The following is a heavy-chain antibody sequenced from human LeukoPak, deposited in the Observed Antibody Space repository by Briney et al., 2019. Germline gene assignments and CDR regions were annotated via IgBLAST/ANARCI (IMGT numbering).Heavy chain of an antibody. J-gene: IGHJ5*02. D-gene: IGHD4-11*01. Sequence: SVKVSCKASGGTFSSYAISWVRQAPGQGLEWMGRIIPILGIANYAQKFQGRVTITADKSTSTAYMELSRLRSDDTAVYYCARDRPTVTTRSWFDPWGQGTLVTVSS. CDR1: GGTFSSYA. CDR3: ARDRPTVTTRSWFDP. CDR2: IIPILGIA. V-gene: IGHV1-69*04.